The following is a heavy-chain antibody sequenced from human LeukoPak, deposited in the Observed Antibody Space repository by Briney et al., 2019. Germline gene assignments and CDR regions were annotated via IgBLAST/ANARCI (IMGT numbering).Heavy chain of an antibody. Sequence: SETLSLTCTVSGGSISSSSYYWSWIRQPPGTGLEWIGYIYYSGSTNYNPSLKSRVTISVDTSKNQFSLKLSSVTAADTAVYYCARDGFVRGSDGYYYYMDVWGKGTTVTVSS. D-gene: IGHD1-26*01. CDR2: IYYSGST. J-gene: IGHJ6*03. CDR3: ARDGFVRGSDGYYYYMDV. V-gene: IGHV4-61*01. CDR1: GGSISSSSYY.